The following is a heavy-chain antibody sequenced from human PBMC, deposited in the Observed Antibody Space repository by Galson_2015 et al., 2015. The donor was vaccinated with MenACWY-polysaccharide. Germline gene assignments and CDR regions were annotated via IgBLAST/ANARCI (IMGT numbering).Heavy chain of an antibody. Sequence: QSGAEVKNPGASVKVSFKASGYKFSSYDISWVRQASGQGLEWMGWMNPNSGNTGYSQRFQGRVTMTSNSAITTAYMELSSLRSEDTAVYYCARVIARKYTFADSWGQGTLVTVSS. CDR2: MNPNSGNT. CDR1: GYKFSSYD. CDR3: ARVIARKYTFADS. D-gene: IGHD2-21*01. V-gene: IGHV1-8*01. J-gene: IGHJ4*02.